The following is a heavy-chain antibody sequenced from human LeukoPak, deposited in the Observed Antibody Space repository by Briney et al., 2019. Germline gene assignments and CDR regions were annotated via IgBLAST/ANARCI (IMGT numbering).Heavy chain of an antibody. CDR2: ISGSGGST. Sequence: GGSLRLSCAASGFTFSGYAMSWVRQAPGKGLEWVSAISGSGGSTYYADSVKGRFTISRDNSKNTLYLQMNSLRAEDTAVYYCAKDRPMKDYYDSSGLYYFDYWGQGTLVTVSS. V-gene: IGHV3-23*01. D-gene: IGHD3-22*01. J-gene: IGHJ4*02. CDR3: AKDRPMKDYYDSSGLYYFDY. CDR1: GFTFSGYA.